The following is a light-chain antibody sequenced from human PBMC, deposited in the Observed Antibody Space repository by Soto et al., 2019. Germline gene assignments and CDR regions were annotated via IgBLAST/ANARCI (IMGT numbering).Light chain of an antibody. J-gene: IGKJ5*01. V-gene: IGKV3-11*01. Sequence: EIVLTQSPATLSLSPGERATLSCSASQSVSTYLAWYQQKSGQAPRLLIYDASNRATGIPARFSGSGSGTDFTLTISSLEPEDFAVYYCQQRRDTFGQGTRLEIK. CDR3: QQRRDT. CDR2: DAS. CDR1: QSVSTY.